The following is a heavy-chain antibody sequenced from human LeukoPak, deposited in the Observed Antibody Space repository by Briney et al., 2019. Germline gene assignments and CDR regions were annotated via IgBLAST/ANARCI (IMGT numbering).Heavy chain of an antibody. D-gene: IGHD1-26*01. CDR1: EFTFSSSA. J-gene: IGHJ4*02. V-gene: IGHV3-23*01. CDR2: ISGSGGST. Sequence: GGSLRLSCVASEFTFSSSAMSWVRQAPGKGLEWVSGISGSGGSTYYTDSVKGRFTVSRDNSKNTLYLQMNSLRAEDTAVYYCAKISGIYYVDYWGQGTLVTVSS. CDR3: AKISGIYYVDY.